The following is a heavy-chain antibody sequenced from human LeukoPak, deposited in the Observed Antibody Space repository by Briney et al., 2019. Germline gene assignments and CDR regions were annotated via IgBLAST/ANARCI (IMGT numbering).Heavy chain of an antibody. CDR3: ARVDCSSTSCYTXTDY. CDR1: GYTFTSYG. CDR2: NSAYNGNT. Sequence: GASVKVSCKASGYTFTSYGISWVRQAPGQGLEWMGWNSAYNGNTNYAQKLQGRVTMTTDTSTSTAYMELRSLRSDDTAVYYCARVDCSSTSCYTXTDYWGQGTLVTVSS. V-gene: IGHV1-18*01. D-gene: IGHD2-2*02. J-gene: IGHJ4*02.